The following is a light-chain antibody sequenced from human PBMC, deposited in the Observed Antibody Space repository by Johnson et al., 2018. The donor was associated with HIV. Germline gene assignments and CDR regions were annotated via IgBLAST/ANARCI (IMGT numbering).Light chain of an antibody. CDR1: NSNIGTYY. J-gene: IGLJ1*01. CDR2: ENN. CDR3: GTWDSSLSAGV. Sequence: QSVLTQPPSVSAAPGQKVTISCSGTNSNIGTYYVSWYQHLPGTAPKVLIYENNKRPSGIPDRFSGSKSGASATLGITGLQTGDEADYYCGTWDSSLSAGVFGTGTTVTVL. V-gene: IGLV1-51*02.